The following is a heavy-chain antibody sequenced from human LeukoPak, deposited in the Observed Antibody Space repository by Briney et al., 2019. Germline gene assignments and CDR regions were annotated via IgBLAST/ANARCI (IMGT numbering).Heavy chain of an antibody. CDR3: ARGYDFWSGYSPQGYYYYYYMDV. CDR2: IYTSGST. CDR1: GGSISSGSYY. V-gene: IGHV4-61*02. D-gene: IGHD3-3*01. Sequence: SETLSLTCTVSGGSISSGSYYWSWIRQPAGKGLEWIGRIYTSGSTNYNPSLKSRVTISVDTSKNQFSLKLSSVTAADRAVYYCARGYDFWSGYSPQGYYYYYYMDVWGKGTTVTVSS. J-gene: IGHJ6*03.